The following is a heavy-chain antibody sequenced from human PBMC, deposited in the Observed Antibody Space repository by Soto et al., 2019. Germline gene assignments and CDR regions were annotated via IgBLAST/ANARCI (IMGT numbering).Heavy chain of an antibody. CDR3: ARRGTAVAGTYYYYYMDG. CDR2: IYPGDSDT. CDR1: GGTFSSYA. Sequence: GASVKVSCKASGGTFSSYAISWVRQAPGQGLEWMGIIYPGDSDTRYSPSFQGQVTISADKSISTAYLQWSSLKASDTAMYYCARRGTAVAGTYYYYYMDGWGKGTTVTVSS. D-gene: IGHD6-19*01. V-gene: IGHV5-51*01. J-gene: IGHJ6*03.